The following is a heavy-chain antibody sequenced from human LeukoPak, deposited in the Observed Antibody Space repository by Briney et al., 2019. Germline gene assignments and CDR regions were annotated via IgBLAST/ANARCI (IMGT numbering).Heavy chain of an antibody. CDR2: IIPILGIA. V-gene: IGHV1-69*04. Sequence: VASVKVSCKASGYTFTSYGISWVRQAPGQGLEWMGRIIPILGIANYAQKFQGRVTITADKSTSTAYMELSSLRSEDTAVYYCARSDREMATSQDYWGQGTLVTVSS. D-gene: IGHD5-24*01. J-gene: IGHJ4*02. CDR1: GYTFTSYG. CDR3: ARSDREMATSQDY.